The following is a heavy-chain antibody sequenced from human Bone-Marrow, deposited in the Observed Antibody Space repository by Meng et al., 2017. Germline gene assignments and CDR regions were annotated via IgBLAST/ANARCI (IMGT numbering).Heavy chain of an antibody. V-gene: IGHV3-33*08. CDR1: GFTFSSYA. D-gene: IGHD3-22*01. CDR3: ARDFYDSNGYYRVFDY. CDR2: IWYDGSNK. Sequence: GGSLRLSCAASGFTFSSYAMSWVRQAPGKGLEWVSVIWYDGSNKYYADSVKGRFTISRDNSKNTLYLQMNSLRAEDTAVYYCARDFYDSNGYYRVFDYWGQGTLVTVSS. J-gene: IGHJ4*02.